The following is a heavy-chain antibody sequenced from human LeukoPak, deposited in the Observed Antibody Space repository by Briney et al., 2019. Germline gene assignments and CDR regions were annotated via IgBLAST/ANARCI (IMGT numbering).Heavy chain of an antibody. D-gene: IGHD6-19*01. CDR2: VYYSGGT. V-gene: IGHV4-59*01. J-gene: IGHJ4*02. CDR1: GGSISGYY. Sequence: SETLSLTCTVSGGSISGYYWTWIRQPPGKGLEWIGYVYYSGGTNYNPSLRSRVTISLDTSKSQFSLKLNSVTAADTALYYCARGGWCFSYWGQGTPVTVSS. CDR3: ARGGWCFSY.